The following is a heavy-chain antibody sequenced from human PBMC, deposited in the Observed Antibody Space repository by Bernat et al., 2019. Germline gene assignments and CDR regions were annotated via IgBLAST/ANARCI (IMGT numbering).Heavy chain of an antibody. CDR3: ARDMGDTAMDTKYYGMDV. CDR2: IYLSGST. D-gene: IGHD5-18*01. Sequence: QVQLQESGPGLVKPSGTLSLTCAVSGGSISSSNWWSWVRQPPGKGLEWIGEIYLSGSTNYNPSLKSRVTISVDKSKNQFSLKLSSVTAADTAVYYCARDMGDTAMDTKYYGMDVWGQGTTVTVSS. CDR1: GGSISSSNW. J-gene: IGHJ6*02. V-gene: IGHV4-4*02.